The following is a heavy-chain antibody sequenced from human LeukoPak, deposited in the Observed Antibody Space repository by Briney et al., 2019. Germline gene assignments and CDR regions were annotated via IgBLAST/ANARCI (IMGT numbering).Heavy chain of an antibody. CDR3: APDFWSGYFFGAFDI. V-gene: IGHV3-64*04. CDR1: GFTFSSYA. D-gene: IGHD3-3*01. CDR2: LSGNGGST. Sequence: GGSLRLSCAASGFTFSSYAIHWVRQAPGKGLEYVSALSGNGGSTYYANSVKGRFIISRDNSKNTLYLQMNSLRAEDTAVYYCAPDFWSGYFFGAFDIWGQGTMVTVSS. J-gene: IGHJ3*02.